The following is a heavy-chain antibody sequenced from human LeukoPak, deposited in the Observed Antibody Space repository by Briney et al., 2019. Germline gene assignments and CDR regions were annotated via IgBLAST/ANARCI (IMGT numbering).Heavy chain of an antibody. J-gene: IGHJ4*02. CDR3: ARDQGFIVATMV. CDR2: IWYDGSNK. V-gene: IGHV3-33*01. Sequence: GGSLRLSCAASGFTFSSYGMHWVRQAPGKGLEWVAVIWYDGSNKYYADSVKGRFTISRDNSKNTLYLQMNSLRAEDTAVYYCARDQGFIVATMVWGQGTLVTVSS. D-gene: IGHD5-12*01. CDR1: GFTFSSYG.